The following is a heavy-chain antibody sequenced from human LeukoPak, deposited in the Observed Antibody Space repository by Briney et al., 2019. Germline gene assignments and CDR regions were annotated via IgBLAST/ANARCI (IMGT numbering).Heavy chain of an antibody. CDR3: ARDFMYNTLCTGS. CDR2: INIDGNST. V-gene: IGHV3-74*03. D-gene: IGHD1-14*01. Sequence: GGSLRLSCAASGFTFSTYWMHWVRQAPGKGLVWVARINIDGNSTKYADSVKGRVTISIDNAKNTLYMQKNSLRAADTAVSYCARDFMYNTLCTGSWGPGNLVTVSS. J-gene: IGHJ4*02. CDR1: GFTFSTYW.